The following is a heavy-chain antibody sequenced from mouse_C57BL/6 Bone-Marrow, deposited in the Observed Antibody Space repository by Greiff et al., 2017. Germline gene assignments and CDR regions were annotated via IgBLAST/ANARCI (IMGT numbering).Heavy chain of an antibody. CDR1: GYTFTDYE. CDR2: IDPETGGT. Sequence: QVHVKQSGAELVRPGASVTLSCKASGYTFTDYEMHWVKQTPVHGLEWIGAIDPETGGTAYNQKFKGKAILTADKSSSTAYMELRSLTSEDSAVYYCTRYYSNAYFDYWGQGTTLTVSS. J-gene: IGHJ2*01. CDR3: TRYYSNAYFDY. D-gene: IGHD2-5*01. V-gene: IGHV1-15*01.